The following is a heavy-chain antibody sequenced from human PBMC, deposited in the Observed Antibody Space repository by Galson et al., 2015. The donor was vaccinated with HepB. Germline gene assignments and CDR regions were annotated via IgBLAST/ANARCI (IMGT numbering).Heavy chain of an antibody. D-gene: IGHD6-6*01. Sequence: SLRLSCAASGFTFSDYYMSWIRQAPGKGLEWVSYISSSGSTIYYADSVKGRFTISRDNAKNSLYLQMNSLRAEDTAVYYCAREYSSSGPPMDVWGKGTTVTVSS. V-gene: IGHV3-11*01. CDR1: GFTFSDYY. CDR2: ISSSGSTI. CDR3: AREYSSSGPPMDV. J-gene: IGHJ6*03.